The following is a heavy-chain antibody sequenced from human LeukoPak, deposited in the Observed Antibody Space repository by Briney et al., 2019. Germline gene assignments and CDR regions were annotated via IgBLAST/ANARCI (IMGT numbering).Heavy chain of an antibody. D-gene: IGHD3-22*01. CDR1: GFTFSSYG. CDR2: IWYDGSNK. Sequence: GGSLRLSCAASGFTFSSYGMHWVRQAPGKGREWVAVIWYDGSNKYYADSVKGRFTISRDNSKNTLYLQMNSLRAEDTAVYYCARKMMSYYDSSGYPMPPDYWGQGTLVTVSS. CDR3: ARKMMSYYDSSGYPMPPDY. J-gene: IGHJ4*02. V-gene: IGHV3-33*01.